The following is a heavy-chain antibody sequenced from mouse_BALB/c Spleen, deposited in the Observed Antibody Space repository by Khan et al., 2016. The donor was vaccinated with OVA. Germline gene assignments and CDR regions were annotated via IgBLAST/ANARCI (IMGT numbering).Heavy chain of an antibody. J-gene: IGHJ3*01. CDR2: IRFDSDS. Sequence: EVQLQESGPGLVKPSQSLSLTCSVTGYSITSGYFWNWIRQFPGNKLEWMGYIRFDSDSIYSPSLKNRISITRDTSTNQFFLKLNSVTPEDTATLYCARGGSSGPAWFAYWGQGTLVTVSA. V-gene: IGHV3-6*02. CDR1: GYSITSGYF. D-gene: IGHD3-1*01. CDR3: ARGGSSGPAWFAY.